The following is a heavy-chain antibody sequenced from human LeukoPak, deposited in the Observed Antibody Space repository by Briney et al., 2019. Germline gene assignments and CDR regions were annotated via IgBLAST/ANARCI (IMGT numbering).Heavy chain of an antibody. D-gene: IGHD6-6*01. V-gene: IGHV1-2*02. CDR2: INPNSGGT. CDR3: ARGRRSSSAC. CDR1: VYTFTVSI. Sequence: GAPLRISCTASVYTFTVSIMHWVRQAPGQGLVRRGWINPNSGGTNYAQKFQGRVTMTRDTSISAAYLELSRLRAGGTAVYYCARGRRSSSACWGQGALVAVSS. J-gene: IGHJ4*02.